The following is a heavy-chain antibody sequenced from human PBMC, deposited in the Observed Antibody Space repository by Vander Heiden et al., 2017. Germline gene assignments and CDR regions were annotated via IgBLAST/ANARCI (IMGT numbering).Heavy chain of an antibody. CDR2: IRSKINSYAT. V-gene: IGHV3-73*01. CDR3: TRRPYGDYVEGGY. Sequence: DVQLVESGGGLVQTGGSLKLSCAASGFTFSASTMHWVRQASGRGLEWVGRIRSKINSYATTYAASVKGRFTISRDDSKNTAYLQMKSLKTEDTAMYYCTRRPYGDYVEGGYWGQGTLVTVSS. D-gene: IGHD4-17*01. J-gene: IGHJ4*02. CDR1: GFTFSAST.